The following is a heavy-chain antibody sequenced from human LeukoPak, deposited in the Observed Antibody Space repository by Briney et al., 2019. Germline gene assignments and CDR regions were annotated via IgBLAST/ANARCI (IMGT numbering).Heavy chain of an antibody. CDR2: ISGDGGGT. CDR1: VLTFDDYA. CDR3: AKSAPVVNNAFDI. D-gene: IGHD3-22*01. Sequence: VGSLRLSCAASVLTFDDYAMHGVRQAPGKGLEWGSRISGDGGGTYYAGSVKGRFTIPRENSKNSLYLRMNSLTTGDTALYYCAKSAPVVNNAFDIWGQGTMVTVSS. V-gene: IGHV3-43*02. J-gene: IGHJ3*02.